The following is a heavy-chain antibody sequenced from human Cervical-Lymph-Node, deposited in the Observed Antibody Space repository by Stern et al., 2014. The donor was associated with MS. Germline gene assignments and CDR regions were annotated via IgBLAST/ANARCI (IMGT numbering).Heavy chain of an antibody. CDR3: ARAGYDILTGYYRNWFDP. V-gene: IGHV1-46*01. D-gene: IGHD3-9*01. CDR1: GYTFTSYY. J-gene: IGHJ5*02. Sequence: VQLVESGAEVKKPGASVKVSCKASGYTFTSYYMHWVRQAPGQGLEWMGIINPRGGSTSYAQKFQGRVTITRDTSTSTVYMELSSLRSEDTAVYYCARAGYDILTGYYRNWFDPWGQGTLVTVSS. CDR2: INPRGGST.